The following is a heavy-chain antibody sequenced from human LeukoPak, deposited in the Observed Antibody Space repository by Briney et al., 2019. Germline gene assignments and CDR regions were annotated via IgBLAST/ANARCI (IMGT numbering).Heavy chain of an antibody. V-gene: IGHV3-74*01. CDR2: INTDGSST. CDR1: GFIFSSYW. J-gene: IGHJ3*02. D-gene: IGHD2-15*01. Sequence: GGSLRLSCAASGFIFSSYWMHWVRHAPGKGLAWVSRINTDGSSTSYADSVKGRFTISRDNAKNTLYLQMNSLRAEDTAMYFCARDSNPYCSGGSCTAFDIWGQGTMVTVSS. CDR3: ARDSNPYCSGGSCTAFDI.